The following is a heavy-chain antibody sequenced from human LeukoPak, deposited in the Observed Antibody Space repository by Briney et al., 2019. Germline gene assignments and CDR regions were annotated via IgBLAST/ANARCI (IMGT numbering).Heavy chain of an antibody. Sequence: GASVKVSCKASGYTFTGFYIHWVRQAPGQGLQWMGWINPNSGGTNYAQKFQGRVTMTRDTSISTAYMELSRLRSDDTAVYYCARSADDILTGYPHDAFDIWGQGTMVTVSS. CDR1: GYTFTGFY. CDR3: ARSADDILTGYPHDAFDI. V-gene: IGHV1-2*02. D-gene: IGHD3-9*01. CDR2: INPNSGGT. J-gene: IGHJ3*02.